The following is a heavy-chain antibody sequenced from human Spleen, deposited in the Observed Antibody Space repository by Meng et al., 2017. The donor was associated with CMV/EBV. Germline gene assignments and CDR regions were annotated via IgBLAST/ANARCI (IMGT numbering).Heavy chain of an antibody. D-gene: IGHD3-3*01. CDR3: ARGGGKTYYDFWSGYYMN. J-gene: IGHJ4*02. CDR1: GYTFTDQF. CDR2: INPNSGGT. V-gene: IGHV1-2*02. Sequence: ASVKVSCKASGYTFTDQFIHWVRQAPGHGLEWMGWINPNSGGTNYEQKFQSRVTMTRDTSISTAYMELSSLRADDTGVYYCARGGGKTYYDFWSGYYMNWGQGTQVTVS.